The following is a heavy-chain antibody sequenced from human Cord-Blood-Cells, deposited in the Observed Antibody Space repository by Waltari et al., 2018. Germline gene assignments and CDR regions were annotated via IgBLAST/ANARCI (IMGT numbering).Heavy chain of an antibody. Sequence: QLQLQESGPGLVKPSETLSLTCTVSGGSISSSSYHWGWTRPPPGKGLEWIGSIYYSGSTYYNPSFKSRVTISVDTSKNQFSLKLSSVTAADTAVYYCARGNVLRFLEWLLPLDYWGQGTLVTVSS. V-gene: IGHV4-39*01. CDR3: ARGNVLRFLEWLLPLDY. J-gene: IGHJ4*02. CDR1: GGSISSSSYH. CDR2: IYYSGST. D-gene: IGHD3-3*01.